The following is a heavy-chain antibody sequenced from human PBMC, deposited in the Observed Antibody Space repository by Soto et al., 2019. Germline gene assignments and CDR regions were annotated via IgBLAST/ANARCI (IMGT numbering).Heavy chain of an antibody. CDR2: ISGSGGST. J-gene: IGHJ4*02. Sequence: GGSLRLSCAASGFTFSSYAMSWVRQAPGKGLEWVSAISGSGGSTYYADSVKGRFTISRDNSKNTLYLQMNSLRAEDTAVYYCAKNLDLSSSTTYFDYWGQGTLVTVSS. D-gene: IGHD6-6*01. CDR3: AKNLDLSSSTTYFDY. V-gene: IGHV3-23*01. CDR1: GFTFSSYA.